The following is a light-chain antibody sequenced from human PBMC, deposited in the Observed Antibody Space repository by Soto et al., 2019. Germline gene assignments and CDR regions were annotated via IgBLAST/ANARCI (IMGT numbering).Light chain of an antibody. CDR1: QGINNY. CDR3: QKYSSVPV. CDR2: AAS. J-gene: IGKJ3*01. Sequence: DIPMTQSPSSLFASVGDRVTITCRASQGINNYVAWCQQKPGKPPKLLIYAASTLQSGVPSRFSGSGSGTDFTLTINSLQPEDVATYSCQKYSSVPVFGPGTKVDIK. V-gene: IGKV1-27*01.